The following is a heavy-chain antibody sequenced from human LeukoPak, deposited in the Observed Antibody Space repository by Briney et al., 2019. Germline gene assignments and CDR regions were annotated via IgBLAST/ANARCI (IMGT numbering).Heavy chain of an antibody. CDR2: ISSSSSYI. Sequence: GGSLRLSCAASGFTFSSYSMNWVRQAPGKGLEWVSSISSSSSYIYYADSVKGRFTISRDNAKNSLYLQMNSLRAEDTAVYYCARSDYGGSRPVDYWGQGTMVTVSS. V-gene: IGHV3-21*01. CDR1: GFTFSSYS. D-gene: IGHD4-23*01. CDR3: ARSDYGGSRPVDY. J-gene: IGHJ4*03.